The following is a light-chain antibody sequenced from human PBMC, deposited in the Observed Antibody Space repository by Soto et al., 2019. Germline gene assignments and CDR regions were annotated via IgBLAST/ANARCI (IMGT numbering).Light chain of an antibody. CDR1: SSDVGGYNY. Sequence: QSALTQPRSVSGSPGQSVTISCTGTSSDVGGYNYVSWYQQHPGKAPKLMIYDVSKRPSGVPDRFSGSKSGNTASLTISGLQAGDEANYYCCSYAGSYYVFGTGPKLTAL. V-gene: IGLV2-11*01. J-gene: IGLJ1*01. CDR2: DVS. CDR3: CSYAGSYYV.